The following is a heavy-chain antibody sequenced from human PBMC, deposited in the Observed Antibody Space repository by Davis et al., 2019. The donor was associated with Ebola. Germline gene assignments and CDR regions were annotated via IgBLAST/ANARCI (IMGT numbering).Heavy chain of an antibody. CDR3: ARRERFLEILDY. CDR1: GGSITSSNYY. CDR2: IYHTGST. J-gene: IGHJ4*02. D-gene: IGHD3-3*01. Sequence: ETLSLTCTVSGGSITSSNYYWGWIRQPPGKGLEWIGIIYHTGSTYYNPSLGSRVSMFVDTSTKQFSLELSSVTASDTAVYFCARRERFLEILDYWGQGTLVTVSS. V-gene: IGHV4-39*01.